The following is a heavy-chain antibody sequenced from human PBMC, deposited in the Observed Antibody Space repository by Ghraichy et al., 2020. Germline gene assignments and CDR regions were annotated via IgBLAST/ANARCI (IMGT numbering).Heavy chain of an antibody. Sequence: ASVKVSCKVSGYTLTELSMHWVRQAPGKGLEWMGGFDPEDGETIYAQKFQGRVTMTEDTSTDTAYMELSSLRSEDTAVYYCATFSVWFRERARFDPWGQGTLVTVSS. CDR1: GYTLTELS. CDR3: ATFSVWFRERARFDP. J-gene: IGHJ5*02. CDR2: FDPEDGET. V-gene: IGHV1-24*01. D-gene: IGHD3-10*01.